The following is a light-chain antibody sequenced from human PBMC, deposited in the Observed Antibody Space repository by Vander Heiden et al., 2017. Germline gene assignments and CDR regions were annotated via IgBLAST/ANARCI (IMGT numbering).Light chain of an antibody. Sequence: DIQMTQSPSTLSASVGDRVTITCRASQSISSWLAWYQQKPVKAPKLLIYKASSLESGVPSRFSGSGSGTEFTLTISSLQPDDFAIYYCQQYNSYPWTFGQGTKVEIK. CDR3: QQYNSYPWT. CDR1: QSISSW. J-gene: IGKJ1*01. V-gene: IGKV1-5*03. CDR2: KAS.